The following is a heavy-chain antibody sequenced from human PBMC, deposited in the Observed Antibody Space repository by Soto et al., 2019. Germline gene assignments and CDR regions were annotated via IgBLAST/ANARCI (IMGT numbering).Heavy chain of an antibody. Sequence: QITLKESGPTLVKPTQTLTLTCSFSGFSLSTSGVGVGWVRQPPGKALEWLVFIYWDDDKRYSPSLKSRLTITKDTSKNQVVLTMTNMDPVDTATYYCAYRGKSGSGWDGCYFNYWGQGTLVTVSS. CDR3: AYRGKSGSGWDGCYFNY. V-gene: IGHV2-5*02. D-gene: IGHD6-19*01. CDR1: GFSLSTSGVG. J-gene: IGHJ4*02. CDR2: IYWDDDK.